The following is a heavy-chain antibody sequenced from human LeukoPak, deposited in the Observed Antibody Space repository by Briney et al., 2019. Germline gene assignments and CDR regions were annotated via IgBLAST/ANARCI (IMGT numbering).Heavy chain of an antibody. CDR1: GGSISSSSYY. Sequence: SETLSLTCTVSGGSISSSSYYWGWIRQPPGKGLGWIGSIYYSGSTYYNPFLKSRVTISVDTSKNQFSLKLSSVTAADTAVYYCARGASGRRTVVFDYWSQGTLVTVSS. D-gene: IGHD4-23*01. V-gene: IGHV4-39*07. J-gene: IGHJ4*02. CDR2: IYYSGST. CDR3: ARGASGRRTVVFDY.